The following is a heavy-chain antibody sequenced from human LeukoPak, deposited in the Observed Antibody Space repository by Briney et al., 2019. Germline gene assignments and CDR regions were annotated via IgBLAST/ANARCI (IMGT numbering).Heavy chain of an antibody. CDR1: GFTFSRNW. CDR2: ISGSGGST. Sequence: GGSLRLSCAASGFTFSRNWMTWVRQAPGKGLEWVSAISGSGGSTYYADSVKGRFTISRDNSKNTLYLQMNSLRAKDTAVYYCAKGSPYTVPYFDYWGQGTLVTVSS. CDR3: AKGSPYTVPYFDY. D-gene: IGHD2-15*01. V-gene: IGHV3-23*01. J-gene: IGHJ4*02.